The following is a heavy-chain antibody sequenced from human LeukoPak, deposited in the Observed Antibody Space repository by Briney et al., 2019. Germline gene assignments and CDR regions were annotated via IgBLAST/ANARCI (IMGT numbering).Heavy chain of an antibody. CDR2: IIPIFGTA. CDR3: ARGHSSGWYGNDY. CDR1: GGTFSSYA. Sequence: SVKVSCKASGGTFSSYAISWVRQAPGQGLEWKGGIIPIFGTANYAQKFQGRVTITSNTSISTAYMELSSLRSEDTAVYYCARGHSSGWYGNDYWGQGTLVTVSS. V-gene: IGHV1-69*05. D-gene: IGHD6-19*01. J-gene: IGHJ4*02.